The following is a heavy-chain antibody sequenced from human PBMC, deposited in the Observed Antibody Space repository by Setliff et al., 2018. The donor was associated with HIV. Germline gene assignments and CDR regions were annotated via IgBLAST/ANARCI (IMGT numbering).Heavy chain of an antibody. CDR3: ARGHSSGWTGYFDY. D-gene: IGHD6-19*01. CDR1: GGSISNNNYY. J-gene: IGHJ4*02. V-gene: IGHV4-39*07. Sequence: SETLSLTCTVSGGSISNNNYYWGWIRQPPGKGLEWIGSIYYSGSTYYSPSLRSRVTISVDRSKNQFSLRLSSVTAADTAVYYCARGHSSGWTGYFDYWGQGTLVTVSS. CDR2: IYYSGST.